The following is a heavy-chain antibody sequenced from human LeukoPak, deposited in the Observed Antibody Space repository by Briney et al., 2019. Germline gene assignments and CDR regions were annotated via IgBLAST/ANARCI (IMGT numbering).Heavy chain of an antibody. D-gene: IGHD6-19*01. J-gene: IGHJ4*02. CDR1: GGSISSGGYY. Sequence: KPSGTLSLTCTVSGGSISSGGYYWSWIRQHPGKGLEWMGYIYYSGSTYYNPSLKSRVTISVDTSKNQFSLKLSSVTAADTAVYYCARDKLGAGTVDYWGQGTLVTVSS. CDR2: IYYSGST. CDR3: ARDKLGAGTVDY. V-gene: IGHV4-31*03.